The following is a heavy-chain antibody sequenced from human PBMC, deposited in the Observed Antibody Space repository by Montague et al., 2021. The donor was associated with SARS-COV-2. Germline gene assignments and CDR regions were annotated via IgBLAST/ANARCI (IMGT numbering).Heavy chain of an antibody. J-gene: IGHJ3*02. CDR2: LFYSVNT. Sequence: SETLSLTCNVSGGSISSSDYYWGWIRQPPGKGLEWIGSLFYSVNTYYNPSLKSRVTISVDTSKNQFSLKLSSVTAADTAAYYCARTNYDFWRSNQRGGAFDIWGQGTMVTVSS. CDR1: GGSISSSDYY. D-gene: IGHD3-3*01. V-gene: IGHV4-39*01. CDR3: ARTNYDFWRSNQRGGAFDI.